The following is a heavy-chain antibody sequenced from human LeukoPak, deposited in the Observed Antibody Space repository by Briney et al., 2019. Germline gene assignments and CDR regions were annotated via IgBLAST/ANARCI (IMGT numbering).Heavy chain of an antibody. CDR2: IIPIFGTA. V-gene: IGHV1-69*05. CDR1: GGTFSSYA. Sequence: ASVKVSCKASGGTFSSYAISWVRQAPGQGLEWMGGIIPIFGTANYAQKFQGRVTITTDESTSTAYMELSSLRSEDTAVCYCARERAGISDYWGQGTLVTVSS. D-gene: IGHD6-19*01. CDR3: ARERAGISDY. J-gene: IGHJ4*02.